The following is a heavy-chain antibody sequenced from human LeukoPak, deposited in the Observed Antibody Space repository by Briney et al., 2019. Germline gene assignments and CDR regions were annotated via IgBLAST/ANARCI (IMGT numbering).Heavy chain of an antibody. CDR3: ARGRGDYYYDMDV. V-gene: IGHV4-61*08. Sequence: SETLSLTCTVSGGSISSGDYYWSWIRQPPGEGLEWIVCIYYTGTTNNNPSLESRVTMSVDTSKNQFSLKLSSVTAADTAVYSCARGRGDYYYDMDVWGQGTTVTVSS. CDR1: GGSISSGDYY. J-gene: IGHJ6*02. CDR2: IYYTGTT.